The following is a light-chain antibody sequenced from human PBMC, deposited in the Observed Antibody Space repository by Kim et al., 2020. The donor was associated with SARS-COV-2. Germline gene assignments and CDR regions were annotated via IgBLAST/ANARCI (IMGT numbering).Light chain of an antibody. CDR2: VNIDGSH. V-gene: IGLV4-69*01. CDR1: SGHSRYA. J-gene: IGLJ2*01. CDR3: QTWGPGFRV. Sequence: ASVKLTCTLGSGHSRYAIAWHQQQPEKGPRFLIKVNIDGSHRKGDGISDRFSGSGSGAERYLTISNLQSDDDADYYCQTWGPGFRVFGGGTQLTVL.